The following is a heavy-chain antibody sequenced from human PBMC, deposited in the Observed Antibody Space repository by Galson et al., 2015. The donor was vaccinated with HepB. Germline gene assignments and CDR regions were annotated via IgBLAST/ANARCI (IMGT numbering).Heavy chain of an antibody. CDR3: ARDYCSSTSCYNYFDY. V-gene: IGHV3-33*08. CDR1: GFTFSSYG. CDR2: IWYDGSNK. J-gene: IGHJ4*02. Sequence: LRLSCAASGFTFSSYGMHWVRQAPGKGLEWVAVIWYDGSNKYYADSVKGRFTISRDNSKNTLYLQMNSLRAEDTAVYYCARDYCSSTSCYNYFDYWGQGTLVTVSS. D-gene: IGHD2-2*01.